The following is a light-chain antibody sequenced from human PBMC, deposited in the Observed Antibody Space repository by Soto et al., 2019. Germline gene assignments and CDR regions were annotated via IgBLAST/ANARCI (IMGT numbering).Light chain of an antibody. CDR2: GAS. Sequence: EILMTQSPATLSVSPGERATLSCRASQSINKYLAWYQQKPGRAPRLLIFGASTRASGIPARFSGSGSGTEFTLTISSLQSEDFAVYYCQQYDKWPPWTFGQGTKVDIK. V-gene: IGKV3-15*01. CDR1: QSINKY. J-gene: IGKJ1*01. CDR3: QQYDKWPPWT.